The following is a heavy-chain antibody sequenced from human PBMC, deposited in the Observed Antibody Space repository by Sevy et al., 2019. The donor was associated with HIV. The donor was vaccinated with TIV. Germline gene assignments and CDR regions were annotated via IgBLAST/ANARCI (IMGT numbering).Heavy chain of an antibody. CDR1: GDSVSSDNYY. Sequence: SETLSLTCTVSGDSVSSDNYYWSWIRQPPGKGLEWIGYMFYRGSTNYNPSLKSRVTISVETSKNKFSLKRNSVTAADTAVYYCARLSAVSRSYNFDYWGQGTLVTVSS. J-gene: IGHJ4*02. D-gene: IGHD4-4*01. CDR2: MFYRGST. V-gene: IGHV4-61*01. CDR3: ARLSAVSRSYNFDY.